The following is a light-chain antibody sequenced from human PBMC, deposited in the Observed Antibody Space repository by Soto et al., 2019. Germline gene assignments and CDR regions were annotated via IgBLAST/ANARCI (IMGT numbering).Light chain of an antibody. J-gene: IGKJ2*01. CDR3: QQYGGVPYT. CDR2: GAA. CDR1: QSVFSS. V-gene: IGKV3-15*01. Sequence: ETVMTQSPATLSVSPGERATLSCRASQSVFSSLAWYQHKPGQAPRLLIYGAATRATGIPARFSGSGSGTEFTLTISSLQSDDIAVYYCQQYGGVPYTFGQGTKLEIK.